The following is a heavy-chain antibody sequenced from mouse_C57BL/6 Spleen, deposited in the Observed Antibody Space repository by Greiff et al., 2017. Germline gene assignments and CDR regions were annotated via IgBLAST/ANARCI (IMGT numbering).Heavy chain of an antibody. CDR1: GYTFTSYW. CDR3: ARNLLRSWFAY. CDR2: IYPGSGST. Sequence: QVQLQQPGAELVKPGASVKMSCKASGYTFTSYWITWVKQRPGQGLEWIGDIYPGSGSTNYNEKFKSKATLTVATSSSTAYMQLSSLTSAVSAVFYCARNLLRSWFAYWGQGTLVTVSA. J-gene: IGHJ3*01. D-gene: IGHD1-1*01. V-gene: IGHV1-55*01.